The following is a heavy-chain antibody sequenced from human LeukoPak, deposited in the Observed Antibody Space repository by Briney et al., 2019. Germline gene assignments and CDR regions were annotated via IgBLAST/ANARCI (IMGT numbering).Heavy chain of an antibody. J-gene: IGHJ4*02. Sequence: PGGSLRLSCAASGFTFSSYWMSWVRQAPGKGLEWVANIKQDGSEKYYVDSVKGRFTISRDNAKNSLYLQMNSLRAEDTAVYYCARSYSYGLYYFDYWGQGTLVTVSS. CDR1: GFTFSSYW. CDR3: ARSYSYGLYYFDY. D-gene: IGHD5-18*01. V-gene: IGHV3-7*01. CDR2: IKQDGSEK.